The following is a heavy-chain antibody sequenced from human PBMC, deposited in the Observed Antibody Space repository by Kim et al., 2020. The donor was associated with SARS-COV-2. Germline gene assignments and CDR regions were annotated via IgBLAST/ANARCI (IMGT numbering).Heavy chain of an antibody. J-gene: IGHJ6*02. V-gene: IGHV4-34*01. D-gene: IGHD3-10*01. CDR1: GGSFSGYY. CDR3: ARVAELYGMDV. Sequence: SETLSLTCAVYGGSFSGYYWSWIRQPPGKGLEWIGEINHSGSTNYNPSLKSRVTISVDTSKNQFSLKLSSVTAADTAVYYCARVAELYGMDVWGQGTTVTVSS. CDR2: INHSGST.